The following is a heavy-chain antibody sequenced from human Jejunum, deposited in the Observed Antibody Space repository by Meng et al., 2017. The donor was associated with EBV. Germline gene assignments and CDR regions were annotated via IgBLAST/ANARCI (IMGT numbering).Heavy chain of an antibody. CDR2: ISDNGVRT. CDR1: GFTFNSYG. V-gene: IGHV3-23*04. J-gene: IGHJ5*02. CDR3: AKLTRA. Sequence: EVQGVGLGAGLLQPAGSVSISCTASGFTFNSYGMAWVRQAPGKGLEWVSVISDNGVRTAYADSVKGRFTISRDNSKNTLYLQMNSLRAEDTAVYYCAKLTRAWGQGTLVTVSS.